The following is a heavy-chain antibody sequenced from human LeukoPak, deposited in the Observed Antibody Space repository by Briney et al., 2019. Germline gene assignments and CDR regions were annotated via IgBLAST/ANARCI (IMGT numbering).Heavy chain of an antibody. J-gene: IGHJ5*01. CDR2: IYPGDSDT. Sequence: GESLKISCKGSGCSFTSYWIGWVRQMPGKGLEWMGIIYPGDSDTRYSPSFQGQVTISADKSISTAYLQWSSLKASDTAMYYCASRLGLYDYGVWFDYWGQGTLVTVSS. CDR1: GCSFTSYW. V-gene: IGHV5-51*01. CDR3: ASRLGLYDYGVWFDY. D-gene: IGHD4-17*01.